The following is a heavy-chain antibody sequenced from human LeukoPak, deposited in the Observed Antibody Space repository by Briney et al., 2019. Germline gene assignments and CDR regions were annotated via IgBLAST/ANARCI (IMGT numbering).Heavy chain of an antibody. D-gene: IGHD3-10*01. CDR1: GFTFRNYP. CDR2: ITFDRSNK. V-gene: IGHV3-30*14. J-gene: IGHJ4*02. CDR3: ARGQGMVRGVIIDY. Sequence: GRSLRLSCAASGFTFRNYPIHWVRQAPGKGLEWVAVITFDRSNKYYAYSVNGRVTISRDKSENTRDVQMNSMRAENTDLYVCARGQGMVRGVIIDYWGQGTLVTVSS.